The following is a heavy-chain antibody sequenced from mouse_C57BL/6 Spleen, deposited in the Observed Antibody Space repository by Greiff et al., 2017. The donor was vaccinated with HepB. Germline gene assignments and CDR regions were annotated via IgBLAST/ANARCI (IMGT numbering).Heavy chain of an antibody. D-gene: IGHD2-3*01. CDR3: ARSGDGYWYFDV. V-gene: IGHV5-17*01. J-gene: IGHJ1*03. CDR1: GFTFSDYG. CDR2: ISSGSSTI. Sequence: EVKVVESGGGLVKPGGSLKLSCAASGFTFSDYGMHWVRQAPEKGLEWVAYISSGSSTIYYADTVKGRFTISRDNAKNTLFLQMTSLRSEDTAMYYCARSGDGYWYFDVWGTGTTVTVSS.